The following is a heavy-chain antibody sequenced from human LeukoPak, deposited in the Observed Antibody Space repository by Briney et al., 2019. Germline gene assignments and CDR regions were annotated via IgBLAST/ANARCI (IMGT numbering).Heavy chain of an antibody. CDR3: ARGVGGSYSWLSSRDNWFDP. V-gene: IGHV1-8*03. D-gene: IGHD1-26*01. CDR1: GYTFTGYY. Sequence: ASVKVSCKASGYTFTGYYMHWVRQATGQGLEWMGWMNPNSGNTGYAQKFQGRVTITRNTSISTAYMELSSLRSEDTAVYYCARGVGGSYSWLSSRDNWFDPWGQGTLVTVSS. J-gene: IGHJ5*02. CDR2: MNPNSGNT.